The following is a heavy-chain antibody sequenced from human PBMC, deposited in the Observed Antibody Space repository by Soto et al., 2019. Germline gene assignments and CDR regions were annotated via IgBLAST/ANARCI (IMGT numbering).Heavy chain of an antibody. CDR1: GFTFSSYG. CDR2: ISYDGSNK. CDR3: ASNSPVDY. Sequence: QVQLVESGGGVVQTGRSMRLSCAASGFTFSSYGMHWVRQAPGKGLEWVAVISYDGSNKYYADSVKGRFTISRDNSKNTLYLQMNSLRAEDTAVYYCASNSPVDYWGQGTLVTVSS. J-gene: IGHJ4*02. D-gene: IGHD1-20*01. V-gene: IGHV3-30*03.